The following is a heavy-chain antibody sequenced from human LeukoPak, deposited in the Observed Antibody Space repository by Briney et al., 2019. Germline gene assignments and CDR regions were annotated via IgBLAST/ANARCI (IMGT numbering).Heavy chain of an antibody. CDR2: IYYSGST. CDR1: GGSISSGGYY. V-gene: IGHV4-31*03. CDR3: ARFLRSCSSTSCYARVFDY. D-gene: IGHD2-2*01. J-gene: IGHJ4*02. Sequence: SQTLSPTCTVSGGSISSGGYYWSWIRQHPGKGLEWIGYIYYSGSTYYNPSLKSRVTISVDTSKNQFSLKLSSVTAADTAVYYCARFLRSCSSTSCYARVFDYWGQGTLVTVSS.